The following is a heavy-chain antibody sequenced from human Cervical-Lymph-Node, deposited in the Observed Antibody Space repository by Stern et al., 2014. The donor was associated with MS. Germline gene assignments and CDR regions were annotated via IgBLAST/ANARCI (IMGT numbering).Heavy chain of an antibody. V-gene: IGHV5-51*01. J-gene: IGHJ1*01. CDR3: ARFGPIRPVFIAAAEYFQH. CDR1: GYSFTSYW. Sequence: EVQLVPSGAEVKKPGESLKISCKGSGYSFTSYWIGWVRQMPGKGLEWMGIIYPGDSDTRYSPSFQGQVTISADKSISTAYLQWSSLKASDTAMYYCARFGPIRPVFIAAAEYFQHWGQGTRVTVSS. CDR2: IYPGDSDT. D-gene: IGHD3-10*01.